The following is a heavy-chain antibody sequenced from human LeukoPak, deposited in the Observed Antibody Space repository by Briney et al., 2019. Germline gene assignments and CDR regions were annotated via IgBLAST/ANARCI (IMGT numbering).Heavy chain of an antibody. CDR3: AREVGYCSGGSCYHLYFDY. J-gene: IGHJ4*02. CDR1: GYTFTSYY. D-gene: IGHD2-15*01. V-gene: IGHV1-46*01. CDR2: INPSDGST. Sequence: ASVKVSCKASGYTFTSYYMHWVRQATGQGLEWMGIINPSDGSTSYAQKFQGSVTMTRYTSTSTAYMELSRLRYEDTAVYYCAREVGYCSGGSCYHLYFDYWGQGTLVTVSS.